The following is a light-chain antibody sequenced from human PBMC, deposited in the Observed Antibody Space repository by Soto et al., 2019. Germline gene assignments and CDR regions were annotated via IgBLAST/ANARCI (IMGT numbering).Light chain of an antibody. J-gene: IGKJ2*01. CDR2: GAS. CDR1: QSVSSNH. CDR3: QQYGSSPPYT. V-gene: IGKV3-20*01. Sequence: EIVLTQSPGTLSLSPGEGATLSCRASQSVSSNHLAWYQQKPGQDPRRLIFGASSRASDIPDRFSGSGSGTAFTLTISRLEPEDFVVYYCQQYGSSPPYTFGQGTKLEIK.